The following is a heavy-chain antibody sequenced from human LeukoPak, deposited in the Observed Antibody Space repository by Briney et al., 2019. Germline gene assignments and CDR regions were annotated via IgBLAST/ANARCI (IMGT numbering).Heavy chain of an antibody. Sequence: GGSLRLSCAASGFSFRTYWMSWVRQVLGKGLEWVANINQDGSEKNYVDSVKGRFTISRDNIKNSLYLQMNSLRAEDTAVYYCATDLYYWGQGTLVTVSS. CDR3: ATDLYY. CDR1: GFSFRTYW. CDR2: INQDGSEK. J-gene: IGHJ4*02. D-gene: IGHD2-15*01. V-gene: IGHV3-7*04.